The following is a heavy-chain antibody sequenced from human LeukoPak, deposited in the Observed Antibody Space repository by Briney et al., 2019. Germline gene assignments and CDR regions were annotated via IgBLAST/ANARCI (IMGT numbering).Heavy chain of an antibody. CDR1: GFTFSSYV. Sequence: GGSLRLSCAASGFTFSSYVMSWVRQAPGRGLEWVSVISESGDSRYFAQSVKGRFTVSRENSKNTVYLQLNSLRAEDTAVYYCAKVHAYYDILTGYYDYWGQGTLVTVSS. D-gene: IGHD3-9*01. J-gene: IGHJ4*02. CDR2: ISESGDSR. CDR3: AKVHAYYDILTGYYDY. V-gene: IGHV3-23*01.